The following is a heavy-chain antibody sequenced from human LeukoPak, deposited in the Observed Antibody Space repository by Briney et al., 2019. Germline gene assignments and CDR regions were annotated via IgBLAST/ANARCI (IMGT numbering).Heavy chain of an antibody. CDR2: ISGSGGST. Sequence: PGRSLTLSCAASGLSFAIYSMGCVRQPAREWMGWVSAISGSGGSTYYADSVKGRFTISRDNSKNTLYLQMNSLRAEDTAVYYCAKGSYFYDSSGYLDYWGQGTLVTVSS. J-gene: IGHJ4*02. CDR1: GLSFAIYS. CDR3: AKGSYFYDSSGYLDY. V-gene: IGHV3-23*01. D-gene: IGHD3-22*01.